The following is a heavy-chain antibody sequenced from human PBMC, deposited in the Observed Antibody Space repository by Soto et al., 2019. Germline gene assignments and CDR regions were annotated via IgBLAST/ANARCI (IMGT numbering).Heavy chain of an antibody. V-gene: IGHV1-69*13. Sequence: SVKVSCKASGGTFSSYAISWVRQAPGQGLDWMGGIIPIFGTANYAQKFRGRVTITADESTSTAYMELSSLRSKDTAVYYCAIDHSLAVAKSYYYYYGMDVWGQGTTVTVSS. CDR1: GGTFSSYA. D-gene: IGHD6-19*01. J-gene: IGHJ6*02. CDR2: IIPIFGTA. CDR3: AIDHSLAVAKSYYYYYGMDV.